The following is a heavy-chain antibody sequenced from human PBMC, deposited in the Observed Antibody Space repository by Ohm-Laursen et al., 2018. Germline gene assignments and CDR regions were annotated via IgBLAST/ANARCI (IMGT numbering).Heavy chain of an antibody. CDR2: IRWNSGSI. Sequence: SLRLSCAASGFTFDDYAMHWVRQAPGKGLEWVSGIRWNSGSIGYADSVKGRFTISSDNARNSLYLQMNSLRAEDTALYYCTKAYGVRVEAAIASFDFWGQGTLVTVSS. CDR1: GFTFDDYA. J-gene: IGHJ4*02. CDR3: TKAYGVRVEAAIASFDF. D-gene: IGHD2-15*01. V-gene: IGHV3-9*01.